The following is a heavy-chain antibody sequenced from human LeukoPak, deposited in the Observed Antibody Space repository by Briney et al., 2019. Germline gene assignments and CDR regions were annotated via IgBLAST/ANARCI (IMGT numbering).Heavy chain of an antibody. D-gene: IGHD3-22*01. CDR2: ILYRGGRK. J-gene: IGHJ4*02. Sequence: SLGLSRVASASSFSGDSIQGVGQAPNKVREWVALILYRGGRKDYADSVKGRFTIDRGNSKNTVYLQMKSLRPDDTAIYFCARQEARNYYYEGLDYWGQGNLVTVSS. V-gene: IGHV3-30*04. CDR1: ASSFSGDS. CDR3: ARQEARNYYYEGLDY.